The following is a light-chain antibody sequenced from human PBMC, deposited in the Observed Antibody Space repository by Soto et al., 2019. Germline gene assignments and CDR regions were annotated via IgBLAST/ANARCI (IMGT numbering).Light chain of an antibody. CDR1: QSVSSSY. CDR3: QQYNSYSWT. J-gene: IGKJ1*01. Sequence: EIVLTQSPGTLSLSPGEIATLSCRASQSVSSSYLAWYQQKPGQAPRLLIYGASSRATGIPSRFSGSGSGTEFTLTISSLQPDDFATYYCQQYNSYSWTFGQGTKVDI. V-gene: IGKV3-20*01. CDR2: GAS.